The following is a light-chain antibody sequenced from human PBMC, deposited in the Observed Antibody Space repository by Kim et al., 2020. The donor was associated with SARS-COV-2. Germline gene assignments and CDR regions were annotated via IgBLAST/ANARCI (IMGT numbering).Light chain of an antibody. Sequence: SGSPGQTARTTCSGDVLAKKYARWFQQKPGQAPVLVIYKDSERPSGIPERFSGSSSGTTVTLTISGAQVEDEADYYCYSAADNIGVFGGGTQLTVL. CDR3: YSAADNIGV. V-gene: IGLV3-27*01. CDR1: VLAKKY. CDR2: KDS. J-gene: IGLJ3*02.